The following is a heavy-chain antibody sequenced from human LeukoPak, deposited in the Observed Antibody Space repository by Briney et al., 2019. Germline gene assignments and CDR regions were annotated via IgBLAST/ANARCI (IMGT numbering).Heavy chain of an antibody. D-gene: IGHD3-22*01. V-gene: IGHV4-59*11. Sequence: GSLRLSCAASGFTFRSQAMSWVRQAPGKGLEWIGNISNSGNTNYNPSLKSRVTISIDTSKNQFSLKLSSVTAADTAVYYCARAATYYHDSSGYYPLPYYFDYWGQGTLVTVSS. J-gene: IGHJ4*02. CDR2: ISNSGNT. CDR3: ARAATYYHDSSGYYPLPYYFDY. CDR1: GFTFRSQA.